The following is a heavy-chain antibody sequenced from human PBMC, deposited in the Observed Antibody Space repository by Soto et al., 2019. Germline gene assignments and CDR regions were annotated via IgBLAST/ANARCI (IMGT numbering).Heavy chain of an antibody. D-gene: IGHD6-13*01. V-gene: IGHV3-48*02. J-gene: IGHJ4*02. CDR2: IDSGGTT. CDR1: GFTFSRYS. Sequence: EVQLVESGGGLVQPGGSLRLSCAASGFTFSRYSMNWVRQAPGKELEWVSYIDSGGTTYYAESVRGRFTISRDNVKNSLSLQMNSLRDEATAVYYCAKAHSSTCLDYWGQGTLVTVSS. CDR3: AKAHSSTCLDY.